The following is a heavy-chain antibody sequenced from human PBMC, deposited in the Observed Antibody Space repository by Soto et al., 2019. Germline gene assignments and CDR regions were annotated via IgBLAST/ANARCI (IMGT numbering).Heavy chain of an antibody. CDR3: ARHGHSGSYSSYYYYGMDV. CDR2: IYPGDSDT. D-gene: IGHD1-26*01. V-gene: IGHV5-51*01. J-gene: IGHJ6*02. Sequence: GESLKISCKGSGYSFTSYWIGWVRQMPGKGLEWMGIIYPGDSDTRYSPSFQGQVTISADKSISTAYLQWSSLKASDTAMYYCARHGHSGSYSSYYYYGMDVWGQGTTVTVS. CDR1: GYSFTSYW.